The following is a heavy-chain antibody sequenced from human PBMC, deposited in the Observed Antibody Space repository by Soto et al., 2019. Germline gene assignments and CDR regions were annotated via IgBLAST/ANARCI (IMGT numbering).Heavy chain of an antibody. V-gene: IGHV1-3*01. CDR1: GYTFTSYS. J-gene: IGHJ6*03. Sequence: ASVKVSCKASGYTFTSYSMHWVRQAPGQRLEWMGWINAGNGNTKYSQKFQGRVTITRDTSASTAYMELSSLRSEDTAVYYCARDSGRDSNYYYYYMDVWGKGTTVTVSS. CDR3: ARDSGRDSNYYYYYMDV. D-gene: IGHD2-15*01. CDR2: INAGNGNT.